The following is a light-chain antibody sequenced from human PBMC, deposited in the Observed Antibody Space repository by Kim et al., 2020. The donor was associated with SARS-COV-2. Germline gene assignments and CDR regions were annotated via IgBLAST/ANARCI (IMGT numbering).Light chain of an antibody. V-gene: IGKV3-20*01. J-gene: IGKJ2*03. Sequence: EIVLTQSPGTLSLSPGERATLSCRASQVVSNNYLAWYQQKPGRAPSLLIYGASKRTTDFPDRFSGSGSGTDFTLTIDRLEPEDFAVYFCQQYGASPYSFGQGTKLEI. CDR3: QQYGASPYS. CDR1: QVVSNNY. CDR2: GAS.